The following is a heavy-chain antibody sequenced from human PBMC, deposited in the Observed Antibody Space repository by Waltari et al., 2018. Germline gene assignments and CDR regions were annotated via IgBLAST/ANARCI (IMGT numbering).Heavy chain of an antibody. CDR3: ATSGYCSSTSCYGNAFDY. J-gene: IGHJ4*02. CDR1: GGSFSGDY. V-gene: IGHV4-34*01. Sequence: QVQLQQWGAGLLKPSETLSITCAVYGGSFSGDYWSWIRQHPGQGLEWIGEINHSGSTNYNPSLKNRVTITVDTSKNQFSLKLSSVTAADTAVYYCATSGYCSSTSCYGNAFDYWGQGTLVTVSS. CDR2: INHSGST. D-gene: IGHD2-2*01.